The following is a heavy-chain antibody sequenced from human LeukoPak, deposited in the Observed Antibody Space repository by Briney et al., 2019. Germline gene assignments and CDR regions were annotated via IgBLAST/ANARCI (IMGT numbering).Heavy chain of an antibody. CDR1: GYSISSGYC. J-gene: IGHJ4*02. CDR3: ARSSGYPSIDY. Sequence: SETLSLTCTVSGYSISSGYCWGWIRQPPGKGLEWIGSIYHSGSTYYNPSLKSRVTISVDTSKNQFSLKLSSVTAADTAVYYCARSSGYPSIDYWGQGTLVTVSS. V-gene: IGHV4-38-2*02. CDR2: IYHSGST. D-gene: IGHD3-22*01.